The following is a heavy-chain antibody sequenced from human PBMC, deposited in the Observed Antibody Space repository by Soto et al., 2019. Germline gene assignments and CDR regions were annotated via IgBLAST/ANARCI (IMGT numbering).Heavy chain of an antibody. CDR2: INPYTGDT. V-gene: IGHV1-2*04. CDR1: GYTFTDYY. CDR3: ASGPSHGAFDI. Sequence: QVQLAQSGAEVKNPGASVKVSCKASGYTFTDYYIHWLRQAPAQGLEWMGWINPYTGDTKYAQKFQGWATMTRDTSISTTYMELSRLTSDDTALYYCASGPSHGAFDIWGQGTIITVSS. J-gene: IGHJ3*02.